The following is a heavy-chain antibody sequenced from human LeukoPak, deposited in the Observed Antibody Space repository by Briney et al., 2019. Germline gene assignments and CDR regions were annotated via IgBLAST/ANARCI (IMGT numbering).Heavy chain of an antibody. D-gene: IGHD3-10*01. CDR2: VNPNSGGT. V-gene: IGHV1-2*02. J-gene: IGHJ4*02. CDR1: GYTFTGYY. CDR3: ARGRIWFGELLSPFDY. Sequence: ASVKVSCKASGYTFTGYYMHWVRQAPGQGLEWVGWVNPNSGGTNYAQKFQGRVTMTRDTSISTAYMELSRLRSDDTAVYYCARGRIWFGELLSPFDYWGQGTLVTVSS.